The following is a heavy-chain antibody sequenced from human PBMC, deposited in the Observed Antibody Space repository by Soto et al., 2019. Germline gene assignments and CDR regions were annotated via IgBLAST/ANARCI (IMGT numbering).Heavy chain of an antibody. Sequence: GGSLRLSCAASGFTFSSYSMNWVRQAPGKGLEWVSYISSSSSTIYYADSVKGRFTISRDNAKNSLYLQMNSLRDEDTAVYCCARPEYSSSSYGMDVWGQGTTVTVSS. CDR1: GFTFSSYS. CDR3: ARPEYSSSSYGMDV. J-gene: IGHJ6*02. D-gene: IGHD6-6*01. V-gene: IGHV3-48*02. CDR2: ISSSSSTI.